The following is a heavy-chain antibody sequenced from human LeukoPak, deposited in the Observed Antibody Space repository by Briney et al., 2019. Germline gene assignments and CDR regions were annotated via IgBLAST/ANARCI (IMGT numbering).Heavy chain of an antibody. CDR2: IYYSGST. CDR3: ARQEVYCSSTSCYARGYSYGTFFDY. Sequence: PSETLSLTCTASGDSISSSSYYWGWIRQPPGKGLEWIGTIYYSGSTYYNPSLKSRVTISVDTSKNQFSLKLSSVTAADTAVYYCARQEVYCSSTSCYARGYSYGTFFDYWGQGTLVTVSS. J-gene: IGHJ4*02. CDR1: GDSISSSSYY. V-gene: IGHV4-39*01. D-gene: IGHD2-2*01.